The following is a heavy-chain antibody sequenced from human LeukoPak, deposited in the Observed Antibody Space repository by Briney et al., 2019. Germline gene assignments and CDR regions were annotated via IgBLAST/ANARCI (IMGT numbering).Heavy chain of an antibody. J-gene: IGHJ3*02. Sequence: TGGSLRLSCAASGFTFSGSAMHWVRQASGKGLEWVGRIRSKANSYATAYAASVKGRFTISRDDSKNTAYLQMNSLKTEDTAVYYCTSVGATIWDDAFDIWGQGTMVTVSS. CDR3: TSVGATIWDDAFDI. CDR2: IRSKANSYAT. CDR1: GFTFSGSA. D-gene: IGHD1-26*01. V-gene: IGHV3-73*01.